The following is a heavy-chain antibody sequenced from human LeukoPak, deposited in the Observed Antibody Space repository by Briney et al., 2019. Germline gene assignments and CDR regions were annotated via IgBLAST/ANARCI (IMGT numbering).Heavy chain of an antibody. D-gene: IGHD5-24*01. Sequence: PGGSLRPSCAASGFTFIRYTMNWVRQAPGKGLEWISLISSGRDSIYYADSVRGRFVISRDNAESSLFLQMHSLRAEDTAFYYCAKLLRDATIYDFWGHGALVTVSS. CDR3: AKLLRDATIYDF. V-gene: IGHV3-48*04. J-gene: IGHJ4*01. CDR2: ISSGRDSI. CDR1: GFTFIRYT.